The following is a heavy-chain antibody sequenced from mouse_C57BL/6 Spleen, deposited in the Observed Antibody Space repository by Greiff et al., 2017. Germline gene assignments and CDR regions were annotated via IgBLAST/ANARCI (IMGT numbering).Heavy chain of an antibody. CDR3: AKETGTPRENYFDD. V-gene: IGHV2-4*01. J-gene: IGHJ2*01. CDR2: IWSGGST. CDR1: GFSLTSYG. D-gene: IGHD1-3*01. Sequence: QVQLQQSGPGLVQPSQSLSITCTVSGFSLTSYGVHWVRQPPGKGLEWLGVIWSGGSTDYNAAFISRLSISKDNSKSQVFLKMNSLQADDTAIYYWAKETGTPRENYFDDWGQGTTLTVSS.